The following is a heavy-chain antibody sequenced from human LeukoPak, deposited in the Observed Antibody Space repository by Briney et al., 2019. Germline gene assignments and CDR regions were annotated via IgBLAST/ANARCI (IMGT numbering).Heavy chain of an antibody. CDR2: ISYDGSNK. CDR1: GFTSIAYA. D-gene: IGHD1-26*01. Sequence: PGGSLRLSCVGSGFTSIAYALTWARQAPGKGLEWVAVISYDGSNKYYADSVKGRFTISRDNSKNTLYLQMNSLRAEDTAVYYCARDRVGATDYFDYWGQGTLVTVSS. V-gene: IGHV3-30-3*01. CDR3: ARDRVGATDYFDY. J-gene: IGHJ4*02.